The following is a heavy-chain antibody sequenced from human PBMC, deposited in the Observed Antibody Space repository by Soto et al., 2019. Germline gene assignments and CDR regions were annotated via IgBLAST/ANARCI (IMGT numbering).Heavy chain of an antibody. J-gene: IGHJ5*02. Sequence: SETLSLTCTVSGGSISSYYWSWIRQPPGKGLEWIAYIYYSGSTNYNPSLKSRVTISVDTSKNQFSLKLSSVTAADTAVYYCARNLFGEGDWFDPWGQGTLVTVSS. CDR3: ARNLFGEGDWFDP. V-gene: IGHV4-59*01. D-gene: IGHD3-10*01. CDR1: GGSISSYY. CDR2: IYYSGST.